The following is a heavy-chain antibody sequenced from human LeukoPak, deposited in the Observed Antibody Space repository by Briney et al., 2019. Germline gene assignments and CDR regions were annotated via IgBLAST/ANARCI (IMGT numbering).Heavy chain of an antibody. D-gene: IGHD6-19*01. CDR1: GFTFSSYA. CDR2: IFGSGGST. J-gene: IGHJ4*02. CDR3: AKTTTGYSSGRFPGWPVDY. Sequence: GGSLSLSCAASGFTFSSYAMYWVRQAQGKELEWVSGIFGSGGSTHYADSVKGRFTISRDNSKNTVYLQMNSLRAEDTAVYYCAKTTTGYSSGRFPGWPVDYWGQGTLVTVSS. V-gene: IGHV3-23*01.